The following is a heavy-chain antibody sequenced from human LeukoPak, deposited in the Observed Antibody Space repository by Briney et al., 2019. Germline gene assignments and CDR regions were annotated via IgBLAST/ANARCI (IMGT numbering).Heavy chain of an antibody. J-gene: IGHJ4*02. V-gene: IGHV3-30*18. D-gene: IGHD3-10*01. Sequence: GGSLRLSCAASGFTFSRIGMHWVRQAPGKGLEWVAVISYDGSGKYYSGSARGRFTISRDNSKNTLYLQMNSLRAEDTAVYYCAKDGYYGSGSYYNYYFDYWGQGTLVTVSS. CDR1: GFTFSRIG. CDR2: ISYDGSGK. CDR3: AKDGYYGSGSYYNYYFDY.